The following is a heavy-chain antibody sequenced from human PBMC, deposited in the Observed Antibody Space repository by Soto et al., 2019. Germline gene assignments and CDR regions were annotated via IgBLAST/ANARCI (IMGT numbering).Heavy chain of an antibody. V-gene: IGHV3-23*01. D-gene: IGHD3-3*01. J-gene: IGHJ4*02. CDR2: ISGSDDST. CDR3: AKRSSSFTFDY. CDR1: GFTFSSYA. Sequence: GESLKISCAASGFTFSSYAMSWVRQAPGKGLEWVSVISGSDDSTYYADSVKGRFTISRDNSKNTLYLQMNSLRVEDTAIYYCAKRSSSFTFDYWGQGTLVTVSS.